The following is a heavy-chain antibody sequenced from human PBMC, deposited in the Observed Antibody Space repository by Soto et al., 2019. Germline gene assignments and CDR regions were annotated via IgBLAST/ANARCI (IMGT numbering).Heavy chain of an antibody. CDR1: GFSLNTRGVG. CDR2: LYWDDDK. Sequence: QITLKESGPTLVQPTQTLTLTCAFSGFSLNTRGVGVGWIRQPPGKALEWLALLYWDDDKRYNPSLKNRLTITKDTSRDQVVLTMTNIDPVDTATYYCSHNGGRTKGEDYTGGSYRLHWFDPWGQGTLVTVSS. CDR3: SHNGGRTKGEDYTGGSYRLHWFDP. D-gene: IGHD3-16*02. V-gene: IGHV2-5*02. J-gene: IGHJ5*02.